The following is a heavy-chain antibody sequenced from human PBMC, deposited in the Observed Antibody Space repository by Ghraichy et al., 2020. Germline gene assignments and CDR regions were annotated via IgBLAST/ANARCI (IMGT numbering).Heavy chain of an antibody. CDR2: VNSDGTTI. CDR1: GFTISSYW. D-gene: IGHD6-19*01. J-gene: IGHJ4*02. CDR3: ARAASGWWG. V-gene: IGHV3-74*01. Sequence: GESLHISCAASGFTISSYWMHWVRQAPGKGPVWVSRVNSDGTTITYAASVKGRFTISRDIAKNTLYLQMNSLRAEDTAVYYCARAASGWWGRGQGTLVTVSS.